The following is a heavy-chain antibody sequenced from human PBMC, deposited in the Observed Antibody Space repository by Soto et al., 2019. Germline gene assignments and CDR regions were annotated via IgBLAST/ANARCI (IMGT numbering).Heavy chain of an antibody. J-gene: IGHJ6*02. Sequence: SETLSLTCTVSGGSISSYYWSWIRQPPGKGLEWIGYIYYSGSTNYNPSLKSRVTISVDTSKNQFSLKLSSVTAADTAVYYCARPSGSTTHYGMDVWGQGTTVTVSS. V-gene: IGHV4-59*01. CDR2: IYYSGST. CDR3: ARPSGSTTHYGMDV. D-gene: IGHD2-2*01. CDR1: GGSISSYY.